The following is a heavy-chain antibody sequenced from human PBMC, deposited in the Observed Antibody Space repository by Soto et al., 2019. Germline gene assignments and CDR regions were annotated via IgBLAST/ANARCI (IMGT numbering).Heavy chain of an antibody. CDR3: ARDGTYYYDSSGYYSYYYYGMDV. V-gene: IGHV3-74*01. CDR2: INSDGSST. Sequence: SGGSLRLSCAASGFTFSSYWMHWVRQAPGKGLVWVSRINSDGSSTSYADSVKGRFTISRDNAKNTLYLQMNSLRAEDTAVYYCARDGTYYYDSSGYYSYYYYGMDVWGQGTTVTVSS. CDR1: GFTFSSYW. D-gene: IGHD3-22*01. J-gene: IGHJ6*02.